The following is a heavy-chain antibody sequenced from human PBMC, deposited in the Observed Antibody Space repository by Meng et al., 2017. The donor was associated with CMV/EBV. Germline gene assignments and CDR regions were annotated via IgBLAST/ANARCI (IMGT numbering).Heavy chain of an antibody. CDR2: INPNSGGT. D-gene: IGHD6-13*01. Sequence: ASVKVSCKASGYTFTGYYMHWVRQAPGQGLEWMGWINPNSGGTNYAQKFQGRVTMTRDTSISTAYMGLGRLRSDDTAVYYCARGWYSSSWYANSWFDPWGQGTLVTVSS. CDR1: GYTFTGYY. V-gene: IGHV1-2*02. J-gene: IGHJ5*02. CDR3: ARGWYSSSWYANSWFDP.